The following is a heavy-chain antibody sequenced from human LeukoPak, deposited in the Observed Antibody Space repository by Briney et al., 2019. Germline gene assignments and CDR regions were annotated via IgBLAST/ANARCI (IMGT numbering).Heavy chain of an antibody. CDR2: ISGSGGST. CDR3: AKGSVTGTTDANYKDV. D-gene: IGHD1-7*01. CDR1: GFTFSSYA. Sequence: PGGSLRLSCAASGFTFSSYAMSWVRQAPGKGLEWVSAISGSGGSTYYADSVKGRFTISRDNSKNTLYLQMNSLRAEDTAVYYCAKGSVTGTTDANYKDVWGKGTTVTVSS. V-gene: IGHV3-23*01. J-gene: IGHJ6*03.